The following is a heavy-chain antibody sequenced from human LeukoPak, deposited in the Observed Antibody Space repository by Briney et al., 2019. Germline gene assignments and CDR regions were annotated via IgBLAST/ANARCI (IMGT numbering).Heavy chain of an antibody. D-gene: IGHD1-26*01. V-gene: IGHV3-74*01. CDR3: ARDQIVGAINP. Sequence: GGSLRLSCAASGFTFSSYWMHWVRQAPGKGLVWVSRINSDGSSTSYADSVKGRFTISRDNSKNTLYLQMNSLRAEDTAVYYRARDQIVGAINPWGQGTLVTVSS. CDR2: INSDGSST. J-gene: IGHJ5*02. CDR1: GFTFSSYW.